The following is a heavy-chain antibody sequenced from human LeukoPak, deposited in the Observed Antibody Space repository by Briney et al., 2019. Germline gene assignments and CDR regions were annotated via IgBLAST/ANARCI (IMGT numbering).Heavy chain of an antibody. V-gene: IGHV3-23*01. J-gene: IGHJ3*01. CDR1: GFTFSSYT. D-gene: IGHD3-16*02. Sequence: RPGGSLRLSCAASGFTFSSYTMSWVRQAPGEGLEWVSLISYSGANSYYTDSVRGRFTISRDNSKDTLFLQMNSLRAEDTAIYYCARVMQLSTWGLGTMVTVSS. CDR2: ISYSGANS. CDR3: ARVMQLST.